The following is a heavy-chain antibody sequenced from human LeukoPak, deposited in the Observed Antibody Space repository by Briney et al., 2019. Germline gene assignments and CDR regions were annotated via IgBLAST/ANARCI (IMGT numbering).Heavy chain of an antibody. D-gene: IGHD2-21*01. Sequence: GGSLRLSCVGSGFTFRSHAMSWVRQAPEKGLEFVSGIYENGGTTYYADSVKGRFSISRDNSKNTLYLQMDGLRGEDTAAYYCAKDFRIGYSAHFDYWGQGALVTVSS. J-gene: IGHJ4*02. CDR1: GFTFRSHA. V-gene: IGHV3-23*01. CDR2: IYENGGTT. CDR3: AKDFRIGYSAHFDY.